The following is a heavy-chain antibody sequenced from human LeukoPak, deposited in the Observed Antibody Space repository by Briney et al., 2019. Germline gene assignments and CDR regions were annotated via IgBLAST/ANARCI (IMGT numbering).Heavy chain of an antibody. V-gene: IGHV3-23*01. CDR3: AKGDDFWSGYSPIDY. CDR2: ISGSGGGT. D-gene: IGHD3-3*01. Sequence: GGSLRLSCAASGFTFSSYAMSWVRQAPGKGLEWVSAISGSGGGTYYADSVKGRFTISRDNSKNTLYLQMNSLRAEDTAVYYCAKGDDFWSGYSPIDYWGQGTLVTVSS. CDR1: GFTFSSYA. J-gene: IGHJ4*02.